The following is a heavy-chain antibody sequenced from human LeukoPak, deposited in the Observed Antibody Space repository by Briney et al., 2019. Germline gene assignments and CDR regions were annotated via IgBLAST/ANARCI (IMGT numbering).Heavy chain of an antibody. Sequence: GGSLRLSCTASGFTFSSNWMSWVRQAPGKGLEWVANINQDGGEKYYVDSVKGRFTISRDNAKNSLYLQMNSLRAEDTAVYYCARNYVWGQGTLVTVSS. J-gene: IGHJ4*02. D-gene: IGHD3-16*01. CDR3: ARNYV. CDR1: GFTFSSNW. CDR2: INQDGGEK. V-gene: IGHV3-7*04.